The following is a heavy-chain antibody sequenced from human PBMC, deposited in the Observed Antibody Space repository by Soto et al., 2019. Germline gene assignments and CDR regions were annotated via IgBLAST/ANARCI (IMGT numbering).Heavy chain of an antibody. CDR3: ARDWYRDGYKGGYFDC. V-gene: IGHV4-38-2*02. Sequence: SETLSLTCTASGFSISSGYYWSWVRQPPGKGLEWIGSMYQSGTTYYNPSLKSRVTISINTSKNQFSLKLTSVTAADTAVYYCARDWYRDGYKGGYFDCWGQGTLVTVSS. J-gene: IGHJ4*02. CDR1: GFSISSGYY. D-gene: IGHD1-26*01. CDR2: MYQSGTT.